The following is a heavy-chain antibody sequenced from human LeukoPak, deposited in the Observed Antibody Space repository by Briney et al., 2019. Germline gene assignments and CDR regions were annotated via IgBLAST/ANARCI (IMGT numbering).Heavy chain of an antibody. CDR3: AKGALSSSWYGWFDP. D-gene: IGHD6-13*01. CDR1: GFTLSSYA. CDR2: ISGSGGST. V-gene: IGHV3-23*01. Sequence: GGFLRLSCAASGFTLSSYAMSWVRQAPGKGLEWVSAISGSGGSTYYADSVKGRFTISRDNSKNTLYLQMNSLRAEDTAVYYCAKGALSSSWYGWFDPWGQGTLVTVSS. J-gene: IGHJ5*02.